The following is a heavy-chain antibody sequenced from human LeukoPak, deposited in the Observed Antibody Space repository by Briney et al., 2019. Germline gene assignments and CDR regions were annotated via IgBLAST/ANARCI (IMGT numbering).Heavy chain of an antibody. CDR1: GGSFSGYY. V-gene: IGHV4-34*01. CDR2: INHSGST. Sequence: PSETLSLTCAVYGGSFSGYYWSWIRQPPGKGLEWIGEINHSGSTNYNPSLKSRVTISVDTSKNQFSLKLSSVTAADTAVYYCARGGYGGGTTFDCWGQGTLVTVSS. D-gene: IGHD4-23*01. CDR3: ARGGYGGGTTFDC. J-gene: IGHJ4*02.